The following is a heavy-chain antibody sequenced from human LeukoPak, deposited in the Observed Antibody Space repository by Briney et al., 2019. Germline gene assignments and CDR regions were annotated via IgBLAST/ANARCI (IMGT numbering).Heavy chain of an antibody. CDR1: GGSISSSSYY. Sequence: PSETLSLTCTVSGGSISSSSYYWGWIRQPPGKGLEWIGSIYYSGSTYYNPSLKSRVTISVDTSENQFSLKLSSVTAADTAVYYCAREKRGGVRSLYDYWGQGTLVTASS. J-gene: IGHJ4*02. CDR2: IYYSGST. D-gene: IGHD5/OR15-5a*01. CDR3: AREKRGGVRSLYDY. V-gene: IGHV4-39*07.